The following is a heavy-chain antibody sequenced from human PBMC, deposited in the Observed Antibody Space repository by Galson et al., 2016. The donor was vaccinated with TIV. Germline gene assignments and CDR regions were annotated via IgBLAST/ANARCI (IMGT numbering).Heavy chain of an antibody. V-gene: IGHV1-2*02. D-gene: IGHD1-7*01. CDR1: GYTFTGYF. Sequence: SVKVSCKASGYTFTGYFLHWVRQAPGHGHEWMGWINPKTGAITYSHNYQGRVTITGDTSTSTVYMELNRLQSDATAVYFGARSDSYQNYALDVWGQGTMVAVSS. CDR2: INPKTGAI. CDR3: ARSDSYQNYALDV. J-gene: IGHJ3*01.